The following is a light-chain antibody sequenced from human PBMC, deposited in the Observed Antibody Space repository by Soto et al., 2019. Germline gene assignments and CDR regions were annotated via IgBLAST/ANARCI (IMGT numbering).Light chain of an antibody. Sequence: EIVFTQSPGTLSLSPGERATLSCRASQSVRSDYFAWYQQKPGQAPRVIIFGVSTKATGIPDRFSGSGSGTDFTLTISRLEPEDFALYYCQQYGNSPLTFGGGTQ. J-gene: IGKJ4*01. CDR3: QQYGNSPLT. CDR2: GVS. V-gene: IGKV3-20*01. CDR1: QSVRSDY.